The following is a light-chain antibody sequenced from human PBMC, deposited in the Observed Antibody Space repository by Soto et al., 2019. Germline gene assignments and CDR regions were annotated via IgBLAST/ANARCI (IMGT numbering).Light chain of an antibody. Sequence: DIQMTQSPSSLSASVGDRVTITCRASQSISTSLNWYQQKPGKAPKLLIYAASSLQSGVPSRFSGSGSGTDFTLTISSLQPEDFATYYCQQSYRTLFAFGPGTKVNIE. V-gene: IGKV1-39*01. J-gene: IGKJ3*01. CDR1: QSISTS. CDR3: QQSYRTLFA. CDR2: AAS.